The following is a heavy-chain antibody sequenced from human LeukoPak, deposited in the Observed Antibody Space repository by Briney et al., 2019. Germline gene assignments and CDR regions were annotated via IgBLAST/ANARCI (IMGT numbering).Heavy chain of an antibody. D-gene: IGHD3-9*01. CDR3: ARGGPSRYFDWLLYYYYGMDV. J-gene: IGHJ6*02. V-gene: IGHV1-8*01. CDR1: GYTFTSYD. Sequence: ASVTVSCKASGYTFTSYDINWVRQATGQGLEWMGWMNPNSGNTGYAQKFQGRVTMTRNTSISTAYMELSSLRSEDTAVYYCARGGPSRYFDWLLYYYYGMDVWGQGTTVTVSS. CDR2: MNPNSGNT.